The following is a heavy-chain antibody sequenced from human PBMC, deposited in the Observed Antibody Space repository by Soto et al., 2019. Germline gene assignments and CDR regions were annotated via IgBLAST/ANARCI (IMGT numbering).Heavy chain of an antibody. CDR2: ISTYNGNT. D-gene: IGHD2-21*01. V-gene: IGHV1-18*01. J-gene: IGHJ4*02. Sequence: ASVKVSCKASGYTFTSYGISWVRQAPGQGLEWMGWISTYNGNTNYAQKLQGRVTMTTDTSTSTAYMELRRLRSDDTAVYYCARRDCYNHLDYWGQGTLVTVSS. CDR3: ARRDCYNHLDY. CDR1: GYTFTSYG.